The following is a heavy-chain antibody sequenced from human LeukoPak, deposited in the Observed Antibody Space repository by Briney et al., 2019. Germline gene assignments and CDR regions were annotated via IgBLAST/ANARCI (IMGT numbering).Heavy chain of an antibody. CDR2: INPNSGGT. D-gene: IGHD2-2*01. V-gene: IGHV1-2*02. J-gene: IGHJ5*02. CDR1: GYTFTGYY. CDR3: ARGGDIVVVPAALSWFDP. Sequence: ASVKVSCKASGYTFTGYYMHWVRQAPGQGLEWTGWINPNSGGTNYAQKFQGRVTMTRDTSISTAYMELSRLRSDDTAVYYCARGGDIVVVPAALSWFDPWGQGTLVTVSS.